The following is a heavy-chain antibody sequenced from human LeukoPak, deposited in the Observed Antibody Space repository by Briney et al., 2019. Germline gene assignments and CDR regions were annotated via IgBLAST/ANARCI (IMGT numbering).Heavy chain of an antibody. J-gene: IGHJ4*02. V-gene: IGHV1-46*01. CDR1: GYTFTSYY. CDR3: ARATLSDYYFNY. Sequence: ASVKVSRKASGYTFTSYYMHWVRQAPGQGLEWMGIINPSGGSTSYAQKFQGRVTMTRDTSTNTVYMELSSLRSEDTAVYFCARATLSDYYFNYWGQGTLVTVSS. CDR2: INPSGGST.